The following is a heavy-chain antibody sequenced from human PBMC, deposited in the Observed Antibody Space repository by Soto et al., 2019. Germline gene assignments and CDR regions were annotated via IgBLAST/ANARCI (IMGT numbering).Heavy chain of an antibody. Sequence: PSETLSLTCTVSGGSVSSGSYYWSWIRQPPGKGMEWIGYIYYSGSTNYNPSLKSRVTISVDTSKKQFSLKLSSVTAADTAVYYCARFTIFGVVTRLFDYWGQGTLVTVSS. CDR1: GGSVSSGSYY. CDR2: IYYSGST. J-gene: IGHJ4*02. CDR3: ARFTIFGVVTRLFDY. D-gene: IGHD3-3*01. V-gene: IGHV4-61*01.